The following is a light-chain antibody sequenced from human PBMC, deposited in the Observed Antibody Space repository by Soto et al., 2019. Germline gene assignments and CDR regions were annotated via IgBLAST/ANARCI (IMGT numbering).Light chain of an antibody. Sequence: QSVLTQPASVSGSPGQSITISCTGTSSDVGGYKYVSWYQQHPDKAPKLIIYDVTNRPSGISNRFSGSKSGNTASLTISGLQAEDGADYYCSSYTSSSSYVFGTGPKVTV. CDR3: SSYTSSSSYV. V-gene: IGLV2-14*01. CDR1: SSDVGGYKY. J-gene: IGLJ1*01. CDR2: DVT.